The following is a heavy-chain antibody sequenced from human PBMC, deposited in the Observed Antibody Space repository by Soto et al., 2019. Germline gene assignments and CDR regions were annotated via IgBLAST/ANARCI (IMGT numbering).Heavy chain of an antibody. CDR1: GFTFTSSA. J-gene: IGHJ4*02. Sequence: RASVKVSCKASGFTFTSSAVQWVRQARGQRLEWIGWIVVGSGNTNYAQKFQERVTITRDMSTSTAYMELSSLRSEDTAVYYCAAEDPINPNDYWGQGTLVTVSS. D-gene: IGHD5-12*01. V-gene: IGHV1-58*01. CDR3: AAEDPINPNDY. CDR2: IVVGSGNT.